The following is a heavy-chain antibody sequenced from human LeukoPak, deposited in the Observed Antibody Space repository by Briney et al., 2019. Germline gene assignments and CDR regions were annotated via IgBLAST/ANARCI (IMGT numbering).Heavy chain of an antibody. V-gene: IGHV4-39*07. CDR2: IYYSGST. CDR1: GGSISSSSYY. CDR3: ARDRLGATFYYYYMDV. D-gene: IGHD1-26*01. Sequence: SETLSLTCTVSGGSISSSSYYWGWIRQPPGKGLEWIGSIYYSGSTYYNPSLKSRVTISVDTSKNQFSLKLSSVTAADTAVYYCARDRLGATFYYYYMDVWGKGTTVTVS. J-gene: IGHJ6*03.